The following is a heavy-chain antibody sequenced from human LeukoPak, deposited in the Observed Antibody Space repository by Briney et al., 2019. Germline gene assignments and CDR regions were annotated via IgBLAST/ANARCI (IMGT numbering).Heavy chain of an antibody. Sequence: SGPTLVKPTQTLTLTCTFSGFSLSTSGVGVGWIRQPPGKALEWLALIYWDDDKRYSPSLKSRLTITKDTSKNQVVLTMTNMDPVDTATYYCAHSPFNHYDSSGYLPPPYYFDYWGQGTLVTVSS. V-gene: IGHV2-5*02. D-gene: IGHD3-22*01. CDR2: IYWDDDK. CDR3: AHSPFNHYDSSGYLPPPYYFDY. CDR1: GFSLSTSGVG. J-gene: IGHJ4*02.